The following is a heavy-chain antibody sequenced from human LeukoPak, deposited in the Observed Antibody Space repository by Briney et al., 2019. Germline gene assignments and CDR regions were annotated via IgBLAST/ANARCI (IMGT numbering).Heavy chain of an antibody. CDR3: AELGITMIGGV. V-gene: IGHV3-48*03. CDR1: GFTFSSYD. Sequence: GGSLRLSCAASGFTFSSYDINWVRQAPGKGLEWVSYISSSGSTIYYADSVKGRFTISRDNAKNSLYLQMNSLRAEDTAVYYCAELGITMIGGVWGKGTTVTISS. CDR2: ISSSGSTI. D-gene: IGHD3-10*02. J-gene: IGHJ6*04.